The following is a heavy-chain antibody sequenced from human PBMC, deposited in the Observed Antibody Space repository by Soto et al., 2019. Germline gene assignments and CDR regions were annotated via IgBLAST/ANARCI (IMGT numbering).Heavy chain of an antibody. CDR3: RSSTSCYDESCVDV. D-gene: IGHD2-2*01. V-gene: IGHV4-38-2*01. CDR1: GYSISSGNY. CDR2: LYHIGST. Sequence: LSLTCAVSGYSISSGNYWAWIRQPPGRGLEWIGSLYHIGSTHYNTSLKSRVTISVDTSKNHFSLELSSVTAADTAIYYCRSSTSCYDESCVDVWGQGTMVTVSS. J-gene: IGHJ6*02.